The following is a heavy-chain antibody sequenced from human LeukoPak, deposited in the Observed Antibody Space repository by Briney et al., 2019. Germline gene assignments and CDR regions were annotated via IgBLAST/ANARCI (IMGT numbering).Heavy chain of an antibody. CDR2: IRYDGSNK. CDR1: GFTFSSYG. Sequence: GGSLRLSCAASGFTFSSYGMHWVRQAPGKGLEWVAFIRYDGSNKYYADSVKGRFTISRDNSKNTLYLQMNSLRAEDTAVYYCAKDPRKYCSSTSCHPGYFDYWGQGTLVTVSS. V-gene: IGHV3-30*02. D-gene: IGHD2-2*01. CDR3: AKDPRKYCSSTSCHPGYFDY. J-gene: IGHJ4*02.